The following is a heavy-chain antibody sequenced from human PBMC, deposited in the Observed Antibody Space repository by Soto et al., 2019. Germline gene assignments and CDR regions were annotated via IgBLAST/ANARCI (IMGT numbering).Heavy chain of an antibody. D-gene: IGHD6-19*01. J-gene: IGHJ4*02. V-gene: IGHV3-30*18. Sequence: QVQLVESGGGVVHPGRSLRLSCAASGFTFSTYGMHWVRQAPGKGLEWVAVIWDDGSNQYYADSVEGRLTISRDNSKSTVYLQRDSLRPEDTAVYYCAKGGSSGWELDYWGQGTLVTVSS. CDR2: IWDDGSNQ. CDR1: GFTFSTYG. CDR3: AKGGSSGWELDY.